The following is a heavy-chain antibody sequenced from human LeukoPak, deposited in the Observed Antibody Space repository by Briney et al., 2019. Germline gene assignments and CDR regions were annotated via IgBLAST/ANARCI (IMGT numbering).Heavy chain of an antibody. CDR2: ISGSGGST. CDR3: AKGLGVKTYFDY. J-gene: IGHJ4*02. CDR1: GFTFSSFG. V-gene: IGHV3-23*01. D-gene: IGHD3-16*01. Sequence: GGSLRLSCAASGFTFSSFGMSWVRQAPGKGLDWVSAISGSGGSTYHADSVKGRFTISRDNSKNTLYLQMNSLRAEDTAVYYCAKGLGVKTYFDYWGQGTLVTVSS.